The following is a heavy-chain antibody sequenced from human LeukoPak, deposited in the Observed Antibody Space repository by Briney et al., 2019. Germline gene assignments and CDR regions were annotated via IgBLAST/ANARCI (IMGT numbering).Heavy chain of an antibody. CDR1: GFTFSKYG. D-gene: IGHD3-10*01. Sequence: GGSLRLSCAGSGFTFSKYGMHWVRQAPGKALEWVAVIRNDGSHENYADSVKGRFTISRDNSENTLYLQMSSLRAEDTAMYFCAKRDAKISGSDSFDIWGQGTMVTVSS. CDR3: AKRDAKISGSDSFDI. J-gene: IGHJ3*02. V-gene: IGHV3-33*06. CDR2: IRNDGSHE.